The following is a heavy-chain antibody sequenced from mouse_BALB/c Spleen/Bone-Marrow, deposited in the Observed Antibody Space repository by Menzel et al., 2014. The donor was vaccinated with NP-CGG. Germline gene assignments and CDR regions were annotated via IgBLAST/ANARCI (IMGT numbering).Heavy chain of an antibody. D-gene: IGHD2-12*01. J-gene: IGHJ3*01. V-gene: IGHV1-7*01. CDR1: GYTFTIYW. CDR3: ARYGGRSYDGFAY. CDR2: INPSTGYT. Sequence: VMLVESGAELAKPGASVKMSCKASGYTFTIYWMHWVKQRPGQGLEWIGYINPSTGYTEYNQKFKDKATLTADKSSSTTYMQLSSLTSEGSAVYYCARYGGRSYDGFAYWGQGTLVTVSA.